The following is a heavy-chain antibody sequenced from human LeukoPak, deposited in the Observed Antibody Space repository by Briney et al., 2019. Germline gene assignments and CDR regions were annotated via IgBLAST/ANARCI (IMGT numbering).Heavy chain of an antibody. D-gene: IGHD3-10*01. V-gene: IGHV3-66*02. CDR1: GFTVSPDN. J-gene: IGHJ4*02. Sequence: PGGSLRLSCAASGFTVSPDNMSWVRQVPGKGLEWVSVVYSGNDGTNYADSVRGRFTISRDDSKNMEYLQMNNLRLEDAAVYYCTKRSRGYYDYWGQGTLVTVSS. CDR2: VYSGNDGT. CDR3: TKRSRGYYDY.